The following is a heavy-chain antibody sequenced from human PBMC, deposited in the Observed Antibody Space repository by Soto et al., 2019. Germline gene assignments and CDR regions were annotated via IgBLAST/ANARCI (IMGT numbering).Heavy chain of an antibody. CDR2: INHSGST. CDR1: GGSFSGYY. D-gene: IGHD6-25*01. CDR3: ARLGKYSSGRYFDY. J-gene: IGHJ4*02. V-gene: IGHV4-34*01. Sequence: QVQLQQWGAGLLKPSETLSLTCAVYGGSFSGYYWSWIRQPPGKGLEWIGEINHSGSTNYNPSLKSRVTISVDTSKNQFSLKLSSVTAADTAVYYYARLGKYSSGRYFDYWGQGTLVTVSS.